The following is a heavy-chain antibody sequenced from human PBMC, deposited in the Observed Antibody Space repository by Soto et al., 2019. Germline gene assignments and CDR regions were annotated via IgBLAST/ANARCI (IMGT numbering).Heavy chain of an antibody. Sequence: SETLSLTCTVSGGSISSYYWSWIRQPPGKGLEWIGYIYYSGSTNYNPSLKSRVTISVDTSKNQFSLKLSSVTAADTAVYYCARDKGYKNSGYTGYYYYYGMDVWGQGTTVTVSS. CDR3: ARDKGYKNSGYTGYYYYYGMDV. V-gene: IGHV4-59*01. CDR1: GGSISSYY. D-gene: IGHD5-12*01. CDR2: IYYSGST. J-gene: IGHJ6*02.